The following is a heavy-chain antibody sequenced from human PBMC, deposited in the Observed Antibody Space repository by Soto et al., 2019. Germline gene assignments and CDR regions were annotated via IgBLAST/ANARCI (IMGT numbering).Heavy chain of an antibody. D-gene: IGHD3-3*01. CDR1: GGTSTRYA. CDR2: IVPMFGTS. Sequence: QERLVQSGAEVRKPGSSVKVSCKVTGGTSTRYAINWVRQAPGQGLEWMGGIVPMFGTSKYAQKFQGRVTLTADTSSYIAYMELRRLRSEDTAVYYCNRGSEYDFWSGYLWGQGTLVSFSS. V-gene: IGHV1-69*06. CDR3: NRGSEYDFWSGYL. J-gene: IGHJ4*02.